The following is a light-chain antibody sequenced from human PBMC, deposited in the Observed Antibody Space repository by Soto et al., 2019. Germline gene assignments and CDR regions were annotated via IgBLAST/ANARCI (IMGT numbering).Light chain of an antibody. J-gene: IGLJ1*01. CDR1: NIGSKS. Sequence: SYELTQPPSVSVAPGKTARITCGGNNIGSKSVHWYQQKPGQAPVLVIYYDSDRPSWIPERFSGSNSGNTATLTISRVEAGDEADYYCQVWDSSSDQGVFGTGTKLTVL. V-gene: IGLV3-21*04. CDR3: QVWDSSSDQGV. CDR2: YDS.